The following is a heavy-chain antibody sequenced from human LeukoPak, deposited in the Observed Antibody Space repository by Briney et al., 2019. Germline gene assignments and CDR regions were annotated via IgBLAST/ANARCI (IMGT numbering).Heavy chain of an antibody. CDR2: ISDSGSST. CDR3: AELGITMIGGV. J-gene: IGHJ6*04. CDR1: GFTFSSYG. V-gene: IGHV3-23*01. D-gene: IGHD3-10*02. Sequence: GGSLRLSCAASGFTFSSYGMSWVRQAPGKGLEWVSTISDSGSSTYYADSVKGRFTISRDNSKNSLYLQMNSLRAEDTAVYYCAELGITMIGGVWGKGTTVTISS.